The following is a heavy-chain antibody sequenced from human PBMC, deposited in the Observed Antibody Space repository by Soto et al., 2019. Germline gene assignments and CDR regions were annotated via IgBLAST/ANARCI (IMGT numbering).Heavy chain of an antibody. Sequence: SETLSLTCTVSGGSISGTTVYWGWIRQPPGKGLECLGRVYYTGSTYYDPSLKSRITISVDTSKNQFSLRLSSVTAADTAVYYCATSSGYYNFDYWGRGTLVTVS. V-gene: IGHV4-39*01. CDR1: GGSISGTTVY. CDR3: ATSSGYYNFDY. CDR2: VYYTGST. J-gene: IGHJ4*02. D-gene: IGHD3-22*01.